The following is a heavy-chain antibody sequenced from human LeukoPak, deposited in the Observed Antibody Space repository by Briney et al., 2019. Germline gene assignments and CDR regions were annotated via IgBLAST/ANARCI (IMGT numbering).Heavy chain of an antibody. J-gene: IGHJ4*02. V-gene: IGHV1-69*13. Sequence: SVKVSCKASGGTFSSYAISWVRQAPGQGLEWMGGIIPIFGTANYAQKFQGRVTITADESTSTAYMELSSLRSEDTAVYYCATGIYYYGSGSYSYYFDYWGQGTLVTVSS. D-gene: IGHD3-10*01. CDR2: IIPIFGTA. CDR3: ATGIYYYGSGSYSYYFDY. CDR1: GGTFSSYA.